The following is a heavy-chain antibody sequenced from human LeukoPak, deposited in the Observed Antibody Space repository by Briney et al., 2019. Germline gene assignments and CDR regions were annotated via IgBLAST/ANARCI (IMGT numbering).Heavy chain of an antibody. Sequence: SETLSLTCSVSGGSISGYYWTWIRQPAGKGLEWIGRVYTSGSTHYNPSLKTRLTMSVDTSKNQFSLKLSSVTAADTAVYYCARGACSGGSCKYYYYYYYMDVWGKGTTVTVSS. J-gene: IGHJ6*03. CDR2: VYTSGST. V-gene: IGHV4-4*07. CDR3: ARGACSGGSCKYYYYYYYMDV. D-gene: IGHD2-15*01. CDR1: GGSISGYY.